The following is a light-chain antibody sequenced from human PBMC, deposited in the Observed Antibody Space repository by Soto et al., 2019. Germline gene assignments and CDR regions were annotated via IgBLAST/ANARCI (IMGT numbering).Light chain of an antibody. CDR1: QAIRNY. CDR3: QKYNSVPLT. CDR2: DAS. Sequence: DIQMTQSPSSLSASVGDRVTVTCRASQAIRNYLAWYQQKPGEVPKLLISDASTLRSGVPSRFSGSGSGTDFTLTISSLQPDDFATYYCQKYNSVPLTFGGGTKVEIK. V-gene: IGKV1-27*01. J-gene: IGKJ4*01.